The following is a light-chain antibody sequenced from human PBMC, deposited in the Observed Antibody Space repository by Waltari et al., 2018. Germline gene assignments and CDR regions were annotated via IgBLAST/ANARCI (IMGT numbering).Light chain of an antibody. V-gene: IGKV3-11*01. Sequence: ETVLPQSPATLSLSPGERATLPCRASEDVSIYLAWYQQKPGQAPRLLIYDASNRATGIPTRFSGSGSGTDFTLTISSLEPEDFALYYCQQRRNWPPLTFGGGTKVE. J-gene: IGKJ4*01. CDR3: QQRRNWPPLT. CDR1: EDVSIY. CDR2: DAS.